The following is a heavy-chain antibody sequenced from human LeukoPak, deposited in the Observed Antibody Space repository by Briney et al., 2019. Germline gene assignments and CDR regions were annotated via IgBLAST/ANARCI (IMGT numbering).Heavy chain of an antibody. V-gene: IGHV3-23*01. Sequence: PGGSLRLSCAASGFTFSSYAMSWVRQAPGKGLEWVSAISGSGGSTYHADSVKGRFTVSRDNSKNTLYLQMNSLRAEDTAVYYCAKASCSSSTCYRFDPWGQGTLVTVSS. J-gene: IGHJ5*02. D-gene: IGHD2-2*01. CDR3: AKASCSSSTCYRFDP. CDR2: ISGSGGST. CDR1: GFTFSSYA.